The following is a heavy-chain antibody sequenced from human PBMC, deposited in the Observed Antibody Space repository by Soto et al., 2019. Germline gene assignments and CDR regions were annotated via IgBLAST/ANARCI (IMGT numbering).Heavy chain of an antibody. CDR2: IYSGGST. Sequence: EVQLVESGGGLIQPGGSLRVSCAASGFTVSSNYMSWVRQAPGKGLEWVSLIYSGGSTYYADSVKGRFTISRDNSKNTPYLQMSSLRAEDTAVYYCARGYSSSWYVGLGYWGQGTLVTVSS. V-gene: IGHV3-53*01. CDR1: GFTVSSNY. D-gene: IGHD6-13*01. CDR3: ARGYSSSWYVGLGY. J-gene: IGHJ4*02.